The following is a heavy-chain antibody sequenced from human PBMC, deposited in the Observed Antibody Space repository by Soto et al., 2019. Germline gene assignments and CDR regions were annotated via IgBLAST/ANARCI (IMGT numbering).Heavy chain of an antibody. CDR1: GGSISSYY. CDR2: IYYSGST. J-gene: IGHJ4*02. CDR3: ARVAVAGTRVDY. Sequence: SETLSLTCTVSGGSISSYYWSWIRQPPGKGLEWIGYIYYSGSTNYNPSLKSRVTISVDTSKNQFSLKLSSVTAADTAVYYCARVAVAGTRVDYWGQGTLVTVSS. V-gene: IGHV4-59*12. D-gene: IGHD6-19*01.